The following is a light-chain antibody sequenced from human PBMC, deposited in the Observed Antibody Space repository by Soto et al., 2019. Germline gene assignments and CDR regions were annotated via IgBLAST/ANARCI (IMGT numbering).Light chain of an antibody. V-gene: IGLV9-49*01. Sequence: QLVLTQPPSASASLGASVTLTCTLSSGYSNYKVDGYQQRPGKGPRFVMRVGTGGIVGSKGDGIPDRFSVLGSGLNRYLTIKNIQEEDESDYHCGADHGSGSNFVVFGGGTKLTVL. J-gene: IGLJ2*01. CDR2: VGTGGIVG. CDR1: SGYSNYK. CDR3: GADHGSGSNFVV.